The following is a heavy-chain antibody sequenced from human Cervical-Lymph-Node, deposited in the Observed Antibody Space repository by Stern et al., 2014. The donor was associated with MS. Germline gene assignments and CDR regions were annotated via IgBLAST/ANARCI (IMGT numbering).Heavy chain of an antibody. D-gene: IGHD2-21*01. V-gene: IGHV1-8*01. J-gene: IGHJ4*02. CDR1: GYSFINYD. CDR3: TCGLEY. CDR2: MNPISGNT. Sequence: VQLLQSGAEVKKPGASVKVSCTTSGYSFINYDITWVRQAAGQGLEWMGWMNPISGNTDCAQKFEGRVTMTRSTSMNIAYMELSNLTSDDTALYYCTCGLEYWGQGTLVTVSS.